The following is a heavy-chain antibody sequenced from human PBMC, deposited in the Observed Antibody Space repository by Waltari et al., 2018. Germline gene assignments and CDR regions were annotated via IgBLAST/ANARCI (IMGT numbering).Heavy chain of an antibody. CDR1: GVGCNGDS. V-gene: IGHV3-21*02. CDR2: ISSGSRYI. J-gene: IGHJ4*02. D-gene: IGHD1-1*01. CDR3: ARGGDWYNPPHCFDY. Sequence: EVQLVDSGGGLVKRGGSLGLPWAVSGVGCNGDSVNWVRQAAGRGFEWVSSISSGSRYIYYADSVKGRFTISRDNARNSLSLQMNSLRAEDTAVYYCARGGDWYNPPHCFDYWGQGTLVTVSS.